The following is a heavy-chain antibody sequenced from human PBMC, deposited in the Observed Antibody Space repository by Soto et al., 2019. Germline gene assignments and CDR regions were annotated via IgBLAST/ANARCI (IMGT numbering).Heavy chain of an antibody. J-gene: IGHJ4*02. CDR2: ISAYNGNT. D-gene: IGHD3-22*01. CDR1: GYTFTSYG. Sequence: ASVKVSCKASGYTFTSYGISWVRQAPGQGLEWMGWISAYNGNTNYAQKLQGRVTMTTDTSTSTAYMELRSLRSDDAAVYYCARDGDYYDSSGYYSHWGQGTLVTVSS. CDR3: ARDGDYYDSSGYYSH. V-gene: IGHV1-18*01.